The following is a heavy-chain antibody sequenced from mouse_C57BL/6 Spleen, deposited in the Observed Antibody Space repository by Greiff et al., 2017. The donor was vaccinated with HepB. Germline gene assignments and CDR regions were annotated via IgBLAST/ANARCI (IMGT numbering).Heavy chain of an antibody. CDR1: GYTFTDYY. V-gene: IGHV1-26*01. CDR2: INPNNGGT. CDR3: ARKRYNYAMDY. Sequence: VQLKQSGPELVKPGASVKISCKASGYTFTDYYMNWVKQSHGKSLEWIGDINPNNGGTSYNQKFKGKATLTVDKSSSTAYMELRSLTSEDSAVYYCARKRYNYAMDYWGQGTSVTVSS. D-gene: IGHD1-1*01. J-gene: IGHJ4*01.